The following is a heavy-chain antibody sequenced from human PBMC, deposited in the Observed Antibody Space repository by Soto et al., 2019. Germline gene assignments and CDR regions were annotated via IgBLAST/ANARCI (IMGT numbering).Heavy chain of an antibody. CDR3: AAHGLYYDFWSGYPFFDY. CDR2: IVVGSGNT. V-gene: IGHV1-58*01. J-gene: IGHJ4*02. D-gene: IGHD3-3*01. Sequence: SVKVSWKGGGVSMTSSAVVWVRQARGQRLEWIGWIVVGSGNTNYAQKFQERVTITRDMSTSTAYMELSSLRSEDTAVYYCAAHGLYYDFWSGYPFFDYWGQ. CDR1: GVSMTSSA.